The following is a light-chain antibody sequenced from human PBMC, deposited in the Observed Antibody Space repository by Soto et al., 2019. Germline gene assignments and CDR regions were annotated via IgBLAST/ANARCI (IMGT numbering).Light chain of an antibody. J-gene: IGKJ1*01. Sequence: EIVLTHSPGTLSLSRWEIATLSCRASQSVSNNYLAWYQQKPGQAPRLLIYGASNRATGIPDRFSGSGSGTDFTLTISRLEPEDFALYYCQQYGSSGTFGQGTKVDNK. CDR2: GAS. V-gene: IGKV3-20*01. CDR1: QSVSNNY. CDR3: QQYGSSGT.